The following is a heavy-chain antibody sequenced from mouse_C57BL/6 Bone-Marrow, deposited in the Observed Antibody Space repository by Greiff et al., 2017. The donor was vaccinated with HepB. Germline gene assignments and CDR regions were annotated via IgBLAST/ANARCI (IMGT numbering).Heavy chain of an antibody. J-gene: IGHJ3*01. Sequence: EVKLMESGPVLVKPGASVKMSCKASGYTFTDYYMNWVKQSHGKSLEWIGVINPYNGGTSYNQKFKGKATLTVDKSSSTAYMELNSLTSEDSAVYYCARESDDYAWFAYWGQGTLVTVSA. CDR3: ARESDDYAWFAY. V-gene: IGHV1-19*01. CDR2: INPYNGGT. D-gene: IGHD2-4*01. CDR1: GYTFTDYY.